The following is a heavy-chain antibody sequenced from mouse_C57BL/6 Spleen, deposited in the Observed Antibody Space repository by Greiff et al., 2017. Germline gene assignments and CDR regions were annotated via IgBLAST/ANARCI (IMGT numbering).Heavy chain of an antibody. CDR3: ARGHGSGPAWFAY. D-gene: IGHD3-2*02. V-gene: IGHV1-22*01. CDR2: INPNNGGT. CDR1: GYTFTDYN. J-gene: IGHJ3*01. Sequence: EVQLQQSGPELVKPGASVKMSCKASGYTFTDYNMHWVKQSHGKSLEWIGYINPNNGGTSYNQKFKGKATLTVNKSSSTAYMELRSLTSEDSAVYYCARGHGSGPAWFAYWGQGTLVTVSA.